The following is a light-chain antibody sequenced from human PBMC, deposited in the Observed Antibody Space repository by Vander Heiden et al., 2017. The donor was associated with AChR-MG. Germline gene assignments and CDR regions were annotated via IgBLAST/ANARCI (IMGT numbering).Light chain of an antibody. CDR2: DVS. CDR3: SSYTSSTSVV. V-gene: IGLV2-14*03. J-gene: IGLJ2*01. CDR1: SSDVGGYNY. Sequence: QSALTQPASVSVSPGQSITISCTGTSSDVGGYNYVSWYQQHPGKAPKLIISDVSNRPSGVSNRFSGSKSGNTASLTISGLQAEDEAEYYCSSYTSSTSVVFGGGTKLTVL.